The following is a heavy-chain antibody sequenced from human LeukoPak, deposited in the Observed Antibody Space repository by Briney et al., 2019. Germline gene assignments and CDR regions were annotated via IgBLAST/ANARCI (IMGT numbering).Heavy chain of an antibody. V-gene: IGHV4-59*08. Sequence: SETLSLTCTVSGGSISSYYWSWIRQPPGKGLEWIGYIYYSGSTNYNPSLKSRVTISVDTSKNQFSLKLSSVTAADTAVYYCARSRVAFGSLKWFGEPYYYYGMDVWGQGTTVTVSS. CDR3: ARSRVAFGSLKWFGEPYYYYGMDV. J-gene: IGHJ6*02. CDR2: IYYSGST. CDR1: GGSISSYY. D-gene: IGHD3-10*01.